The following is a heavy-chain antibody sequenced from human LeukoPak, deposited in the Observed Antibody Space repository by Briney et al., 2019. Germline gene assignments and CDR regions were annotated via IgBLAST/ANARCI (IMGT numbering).Heavy chain of an antibody. V-gene: IGHV4-59*08. J-gene: IGHJ4*02. CDR2: IYYGGST. CDR1: GGSISNYF. D-gene: IGHD1-26*01. Sequence: SETLSLTCTVSGGSISNYFWSWIRQPPGKGLEWIGYIYYGGSTNYNPSLKSRVTISVDTSKNQFSLKLSSVTAADTAVYYCARLRGAIDYWGQGTLVTVSS. CDR3: ARLRGAIDY.